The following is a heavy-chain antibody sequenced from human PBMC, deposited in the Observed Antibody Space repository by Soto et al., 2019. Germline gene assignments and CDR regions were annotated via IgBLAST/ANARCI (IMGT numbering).Heavy chain of an antibody. CDR1: GGTFSSYA. J-gene: IGHJ6*02. CDR3: ARHDCISTSCYYYYYYGMDV. D-gene: IGHD2-2*01. Sequence: QVQLVQSGAEVKKPGSSVKVSCKASGGTFSSYAISWVRQAPGQGLEWMGGIIPIFGTANYAQKFQGRVTITADEYTSTGYMELSSLRSEDTAVYYCARHDCISTSCYYYYYYGMDVWGQGTTVTVSS. CDR2: IIPIFGTA. V-gene: IGHV1-69*12.